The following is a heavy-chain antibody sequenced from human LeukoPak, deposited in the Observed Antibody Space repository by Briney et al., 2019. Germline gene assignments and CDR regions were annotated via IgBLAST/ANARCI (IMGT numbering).Heavy chain of an antibody. CDR2: IYHNGNT. Sequence: SETLSLTCTVPGGSISSYYWSWIRQPPGKGLEWIGYIYHNGNTNYNPSLKSRITMSVDTSKNQFSLKLNSVTAADTAVYYCARRGYPGSYLIDYWGQGSLVTVSS. D-gene: IGHD3-10*01. CDR3: ARRGYPGSYLIDY. CDR1: GGSISSYY. V-gene: IGHV4-59*12. J-gene: IGHJ4*02.